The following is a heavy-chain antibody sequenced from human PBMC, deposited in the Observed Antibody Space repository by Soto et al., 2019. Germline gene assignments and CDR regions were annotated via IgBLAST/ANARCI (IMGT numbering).Heavy chain of an antibody. D-gene: IGHD2-2*01. V-gene: IGHV3-30*03. J-gene: IGHJ4*02. CDR2: ISYDGSNK. Sequence: QVQLVESGGGVVQPGRSLRLSCAASGFTFSSYGMHWVRQAPGKGLEWVAVISYDGSNKYYADSVKGRFTISRDNSKNTLYLQMNGLRAEDTAVYYCATEKAYCSSPSCYAFDYWGQGTLVTVSS. CDR3: ATEKAYCSSPSCYAFDY. CDR1: GFTFSSYG.